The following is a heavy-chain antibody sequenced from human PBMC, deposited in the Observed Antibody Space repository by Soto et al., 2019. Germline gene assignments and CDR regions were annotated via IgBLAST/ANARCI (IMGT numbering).Heavy chain of an antibody. CDR1: GGSISSYY. Sequence: QVQLQESGPGLVKPSETLSLTCTVSGGSISSYYWTWIRQPAGKGLECIGRIYTSGSTNYNPSLKSRVTMSVDTSKNQFSLKLSSVTAADTAVYYSARDYSSSWPYYYGMDVWGQGTTVIVSS. CDR3: ARDYSSSWPYYYGMDV. J-gene: IGHJ6*02. V-gene: IGHV4-4*07. D-gene: IGHD6-13*01. CDR2: IYTSGST.